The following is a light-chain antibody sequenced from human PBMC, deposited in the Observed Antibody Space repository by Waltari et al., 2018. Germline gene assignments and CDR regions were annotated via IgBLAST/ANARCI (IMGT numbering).Light chain of an antibody. Sequence: EIVLTQSPGPLSLPPGERATLPCRASQSVSSSYLAWYQQKPGQAPRLLIYGASSRATGTPDRFSGSGSGTDFTLTISRLEPEDFAVYYCQQYSSSPYTFGQGTKLEIK. CDR2: GAS. CDR1: QSVSSSY. CDR3: QQYSSSPYT. J-gene: IGKJ2*01. V-gene: IGKV3-20*01.